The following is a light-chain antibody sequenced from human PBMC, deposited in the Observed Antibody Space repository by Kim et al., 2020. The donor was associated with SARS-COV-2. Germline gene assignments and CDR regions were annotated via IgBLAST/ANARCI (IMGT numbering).Light chain of an antibody. CDR1: QSVSSNY. J-gene: IGKJ1*01. CDR3: QQYSSSPAT. V-gene: IGKV3-20*01. CDR2: GAS. Sequence: PGQRATLTCRASQSVSSNYLAWYQQKPGQAPRLLIYGASSRATGIPDRFSGSGSGTDFTLTITRLEPEDFAVYYCQQYSSSPATFGQGTKVDIK.